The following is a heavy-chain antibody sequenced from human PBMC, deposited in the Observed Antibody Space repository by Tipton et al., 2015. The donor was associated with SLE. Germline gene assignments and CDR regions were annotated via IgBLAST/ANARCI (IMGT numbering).Heavy chain of an antibody. CDR1: GGSFSGYY. D-gene: IGHD6-13*01. CDR2: INHSGST. J-gene: IGHJ3*02. Sequence: TLSLTCAVYGGSFSGYYWSWIRQPPGKGLEWIGEINHSGSTNYNPSLKSRVTISVDTSKNQFSLKLSSVTAADTAVYYCARGIAAAAMDAFDIWGQGTMVTVSS. V-gene: IGHV4-34*01. CDR3: ARGIAAAAMDAFDI.